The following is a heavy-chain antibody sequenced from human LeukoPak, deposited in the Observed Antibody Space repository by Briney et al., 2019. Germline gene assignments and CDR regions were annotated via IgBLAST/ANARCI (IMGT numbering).Heavy chain of an antibody. CDR1: GFTFSNYW. J-gene: IGHJ4*02. CDR3: AREGDSTGWYYFDY. V-gene: IGHV3-30*03. D-gene: IGHD6-19*01. CDR2: ISYDGSNK. Sequence: GGSLRLSCAASGFTFSNYWMSWVRQAPGKGLEWVAVISYDGSNKDYADSVKGRFTISRDNSKNTLYLQMNSLRAEDTAVYYCAREGDSTGWYYFDYWGQGTLVTVSS.